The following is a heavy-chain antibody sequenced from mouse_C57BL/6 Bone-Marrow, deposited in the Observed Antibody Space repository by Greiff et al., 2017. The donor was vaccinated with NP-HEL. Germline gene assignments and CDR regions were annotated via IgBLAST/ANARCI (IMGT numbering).Heavy chain of an antibody. CDR3: ARLVTPHYFDY. CDR1: GYTFTDYY. D-gene: IGHD2-2*01. V-gene: IGHV1-26*01. CDR2: INPNNGGT. Sequence: VQLQQSGPELVKPGASVKISCKASGYTFTDYYMNWVQQSHGKSLEWIGDINPNNGGTSYNQKFKGKATLTVDKSSSTAYMELRSLTSEDSAVYYCARLVTPHYFDYWGQGTTLTVSS. J-gene: IGHJ2*01.